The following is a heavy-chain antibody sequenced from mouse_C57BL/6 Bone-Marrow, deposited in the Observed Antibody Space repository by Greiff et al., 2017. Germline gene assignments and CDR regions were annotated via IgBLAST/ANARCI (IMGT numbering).Heavy chain of an antibody. J-gene: IGHJ2*01. V-gene: IGHV3-6*01. CDR1: GYSITSGYY. CDR2: ISYDGSN. Sequence: ESGPGLVKPSQSLSLTCSVTGYSITSGYYWNWLRQVPGNKLEWMGYISYDGSNNYNPSLKNRISITRDTSKNQCFLKLNSVTTEDTATYYCAREDYWGQGTTLTVSS. CDR3: AREDY.